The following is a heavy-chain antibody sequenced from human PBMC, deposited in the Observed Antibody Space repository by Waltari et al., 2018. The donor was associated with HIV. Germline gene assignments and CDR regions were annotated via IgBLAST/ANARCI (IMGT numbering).Heavy chain of an antibody. CDR2: MNPHRGTT. J-gene: IGHJ4*02. CDR3: ARVRRPSGSYYLSY. V-gene: IGHV1-8*01. D-gene: IGHD1-26*01. CDR1: GYTFASYD. Sequence: QGQLEQSGAEVKKPGASVKVSCKASGYTFASYDIFWVRQATGQGLEWMGWMNPHRGTTAYAQKFQGRVTMTRNTSITTAYMELSSLRSEDTAVYYCARVRRPSGSYYLSYWGQGTLVTISS.